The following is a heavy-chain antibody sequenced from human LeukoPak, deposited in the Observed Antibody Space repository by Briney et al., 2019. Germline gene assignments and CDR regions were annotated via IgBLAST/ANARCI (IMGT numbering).Heavy chain of an antibody. CDR2: VYYSGST. J-gene: IGHJ4*02. CDR3: TRDKGPSADRTAFDF. CDR1: GGYISTYY. V-gene: IGHV4-59*01. Sequence: SETQSLTCSVSGGYISTYYWSWIRQPPGRGLEWIGYVYYSGSTNYNPSLKSRVTMSVDTSKNQFSLQLRSVTPADTAVYYCTRDKGPSADRTAFDFWGQGTLVTVSS. D-gene: IGHD2-2*01.